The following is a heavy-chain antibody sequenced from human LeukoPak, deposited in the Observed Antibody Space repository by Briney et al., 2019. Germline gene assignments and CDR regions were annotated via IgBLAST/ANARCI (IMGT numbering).Heavy chain of an antibody. Sequence: GGSLRLSCEASGFTSSSYAMSWVRQAPGKGLEWVSAISGSGGSTYYADSVKGRFTISRDNSKNTLYLQMNSLRAEDTAVYYCAKAVAGTDAFDIWGQGTMVTVSS. J-gene: IGHJ3*02. CDR3: AKAVAGTDAFDI. CDR1: GFTSSSYA. V-gene: IGHV3-23*01. D-gene: IGHD6-19*01. CDR2: ISGSGGST.